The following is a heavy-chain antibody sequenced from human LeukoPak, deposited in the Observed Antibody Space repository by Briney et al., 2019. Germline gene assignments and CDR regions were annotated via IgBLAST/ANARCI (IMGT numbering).Heavy chain of an antibody. CDR2: IYTTGST. D-gene: IGHD3-22*01. Sequence: PSETLSLTCSVSGGSISSYYWSWIRQPAGKGLEWIGRIYTTGSTNYNPSLKSRVTMSIDTSKNQFSLKLSSVTAADTAVYYCARGNYDNTAIGDWFDPWGQGTLVTVSS. J-gene: IGHJ5*02. CDR1: GGSISSYY. CDR3: ARGNYDNTAIGDWFDP. V-gene: IGHV4-4*07.